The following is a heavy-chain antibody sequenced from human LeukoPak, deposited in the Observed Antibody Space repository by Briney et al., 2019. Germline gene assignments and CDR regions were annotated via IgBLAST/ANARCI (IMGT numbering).Heavy chain of an antibody. Sequence: PSETLSLTCTVSGGSIKSYYWSWLRQPPGKGLEWIGQIYYSGSTNYNPSLKSRVTISLDTSKNQFSLKLNSVTAADTAVYYCARAMGGAGTVTDYWGQGTLVTVSS. J-gene: IGHJ4*02. V-gene: IGHV4-59*01. CDR3: ARAMGGAGTVTDY. CDR1: GGSIKSYY. D-gene: IGHD6-13*01. CDR2: IYYSGST.